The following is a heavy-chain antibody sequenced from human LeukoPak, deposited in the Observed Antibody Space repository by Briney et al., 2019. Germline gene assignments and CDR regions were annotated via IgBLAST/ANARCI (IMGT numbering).Heavy chain of an antibody. V-gene: IGHV1-46*01. Sequence: GASVKVSCKASGYTFTSYYMHWVRQAPGQGLEWMGIINPSGGSTSYAQKFQGRVTMTRDTSTSTVYMELSSLRSEDTAVYYCAREYQGPTVTKHIDYWGQGTLVTVSS. CDR3: AREYQGPTVTKHIDY. D-gene: IGHD4-17*01. CDR2: INPSGGST. J-gene: IGHJ4*02. CDR1: GYTFTSYY.